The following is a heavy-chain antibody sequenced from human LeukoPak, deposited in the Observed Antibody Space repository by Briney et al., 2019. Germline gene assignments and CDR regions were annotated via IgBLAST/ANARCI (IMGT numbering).Heavy chain of an antibody. V-gene: IGHV3-9*01. Sequence: GGSLRLSCAASGFTFSDYYMSWIRQAPGKGLEWVSGISWNSGSIGYADSVKGRFTISRDNAKNSLYLQMNSLRAEDTALYYCAKDIGSSGDGFDYWGQGTLVTVSS. CDR1: GFTFSDYY. D-gene: IGHD6-19*01. J-gene: IGHJ4*02. CDR3: AKDIGSSGDGFDY. CDR2: ISWNSGSI.